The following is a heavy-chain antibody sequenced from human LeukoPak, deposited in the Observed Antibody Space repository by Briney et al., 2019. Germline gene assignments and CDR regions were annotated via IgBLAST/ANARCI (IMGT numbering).Heavy chain of an antibody. D-gene: IGHD4-17*01. CDR1: GFTFNRYS. CDR2: ISTRSSYI. J-gene: IGHJ3*02. CDR3: ARVGATVTGSDPFDI. V-gene: IGHV3-21*01. Sequence: GESLRLSCVASGFTFNRYSMNWVRQATGKGLEWVSSISTRSSYIYYADSLKGRFTISRDNARNSLYLDMDSLRVEDTAVYYCARVGATVTGSDPFDIWGQGTIVTVSS.